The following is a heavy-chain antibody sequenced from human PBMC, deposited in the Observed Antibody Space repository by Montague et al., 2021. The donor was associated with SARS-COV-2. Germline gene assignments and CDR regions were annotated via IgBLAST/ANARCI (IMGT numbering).Heavy chain of an antibody. J-gene: IGHJ6*02. Sequence: SLRLSCAASGFTFDDYAMHWVRQAPGKGLEWVSLISGDGGSTYYADSVKGRFTVSRDNAQNLLFLQMNSLRAEDTALYYCARFETSKFYSSGVDVWGQGTTVTVSS. CDR1: GFTFDDYA. D-gene: IGHD2-15*01. CDR3: ARFETSKFYSSGVDV. V-gene: IGHV3-43*02. CDR2: ISGDGGST.